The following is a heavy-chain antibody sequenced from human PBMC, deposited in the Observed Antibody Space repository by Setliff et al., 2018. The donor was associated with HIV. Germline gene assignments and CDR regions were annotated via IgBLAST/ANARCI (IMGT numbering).Heavy chain of an antibody. V-gene: IGHV1-69*06. CDR1: GDTFTSYV. CDR3: ALCQKMYLMITMLGGYYYYHMDV. Sequence: ASVKVSCKASGDTFTSYVISWVRQAPGQGLEWMGGIVLMSNTADYAPKFQGRVTITADKSTRTAYMELRSLRSEGTAVYYCALCQKMYLMITMLGGYYYYHMDVWGQGTTVTVSS. CDR2: IVLMSNTA. J-gene: IGHJ6*02. D-gene: IGHD3-10*02.